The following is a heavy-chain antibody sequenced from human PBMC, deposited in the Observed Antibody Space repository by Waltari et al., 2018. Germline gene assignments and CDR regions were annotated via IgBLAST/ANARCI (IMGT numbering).Heavy chain of an antibody. J-gene: IGHJ4*02. CDR2: INHSGST. CDR3: ARGGDVVVPAAMRSANRYYFDY. Sequence: QVQLQQWGAGLLKPSETLSLTCAVYGGSFSGYSWSWIRQPPGKGLAWIGEINHSGSTNYNPSLKSRVTISVDTSKNQFSLKLSSVTAADTAVYYCARGGDVVVPAAMRSANRYYFDYWGQGTLVTVSS. CDR1: GGSFSGYS. D-gene: IGHD2-2*01. V-gene: IGHV4-34*01.